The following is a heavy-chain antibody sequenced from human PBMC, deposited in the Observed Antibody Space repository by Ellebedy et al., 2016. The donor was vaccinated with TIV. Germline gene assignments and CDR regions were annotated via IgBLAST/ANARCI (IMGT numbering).Heavy chain of an antibody. Sequence: AASVKVSCKASGFTFNSHGLAWVRQAPGLGLEWMGWINAYDGITNYAEKFQGRVTMNTDTLTSTAYMDLRDLTSDDTAIYYCARGDRLQTWSKHFDYWGQGTVVTVTS. J-gene: IGHJ4*02. CDR3: ARGDRLQTWSKHFDY. CDR1: GFTFNSHG. D-gene: IGHD2-8*01. CDR2: INAYDGIT. V-gene: IGHV1-18*04.